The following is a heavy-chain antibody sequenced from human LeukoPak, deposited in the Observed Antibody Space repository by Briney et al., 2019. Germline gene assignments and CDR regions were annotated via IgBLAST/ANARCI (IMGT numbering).Heavy chain of an antibody. CDR2: ISSSSSYI. Sequence: PGGSLRLSCAASGFTFNSYAMNWVRQAPGKGLEWVSSISSSSSYIYYADSVKGRFTISRDNAKNSLYLQMNSLRAEDTAVYYCAKDLEYSSSSGPDYWGQGTLVTVSS. CDR3: AKDLEYSSSSGPDY. D-gene: IGHD6-6*01. V-gene: IGHV3-21*04. CDR1: GFTFNSYA. J-gene: IGHJ4*02.